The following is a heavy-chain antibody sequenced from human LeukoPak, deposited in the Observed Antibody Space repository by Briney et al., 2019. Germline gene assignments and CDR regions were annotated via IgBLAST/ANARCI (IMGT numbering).Heavy chain of an antibody. J-gene: IGHJ4*02. CDR3: AARTLGGGRERFDY. D-gene: IGHD3-10*01. CDR2: ITPIFGTA. Sequence: GASVKVSCKASGGTFSSYAISWVRQAPGQGLEWMGGITPIFGTANYAQKFQGRGTITADESTSTAYMELSSLRSEDTAVYYCAARTLGGGRERFDYWGQGTLVTVSS. V-gene: IGHV1-69*13. CDR1: GGTFSSYA.